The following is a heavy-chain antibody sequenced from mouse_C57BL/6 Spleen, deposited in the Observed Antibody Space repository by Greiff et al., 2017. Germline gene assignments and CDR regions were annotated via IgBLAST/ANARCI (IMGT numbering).Heavy chain of an antibody. CDR1: GFTFSDYY. Sequence: EVMLVESGGGLVQPGGSLKLSCAASGFTFSDYYMYWVRQTPEKRLEWVAYISNGGGSTYYPDTVKGRFTISRDNAKNTLYLQMSRLKSEDTAMYYCARDDGDYWGQGTTLTVSS. J-gene: IGHJ2*01. CDR2: ISNGGGST. V-gene: IGHV5-12*01. D-gene: IGHD2-12*01. CDR3: ARDDGDY.